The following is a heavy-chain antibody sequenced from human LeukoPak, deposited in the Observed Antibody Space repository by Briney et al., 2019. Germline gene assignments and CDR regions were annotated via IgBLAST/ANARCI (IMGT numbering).Heavy chain of an antibody. CDR2: IYTSGST. J-gene: IGHJ4*02. Sequence: SETLSLTCTVSGGSISSYYWSWIGQPAGKGLEWIGRIYTSGSTNYNPSLKSRVTMSVDTSKNQFSLKLSSVTAADTAVFFCARGSLYGEYVFDYWGQGTLVTVSS. V-gene: IGHV4-4*07. D-gene: IGHD4-17*01. CDR3: ARGSLYGEYVFDY. CDR1: GGSISSYY.